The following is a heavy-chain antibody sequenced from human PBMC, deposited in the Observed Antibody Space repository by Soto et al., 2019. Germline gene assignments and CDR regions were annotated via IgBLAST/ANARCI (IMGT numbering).Heavy chain of an antibody. CDR1: GYTFTSYA. D-gene: IGHD2-15*01. CDR2: INAGNGNT. V-gene: IGHV1-3*01. CDR3: ARAWGGCSGGSCYSFGAEYFQH. J-gene: IGHJ1*01. Sequence: ASVKVSCKASGYTFTSYAMHCVRQAPGQRLEWMGWINAGNGNTKYSQKFQGRVTITRDTSASTAYMELSSLRSEDTAVYYCARAWGGCSGGSCYSFGAEYFQHWGQGTLVTVSS.